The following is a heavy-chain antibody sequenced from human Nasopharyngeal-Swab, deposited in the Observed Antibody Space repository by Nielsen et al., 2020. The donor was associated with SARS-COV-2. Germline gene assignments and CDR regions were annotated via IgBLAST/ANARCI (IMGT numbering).Heavy chain of an antibody. V-gene: IGHV6-1*01. CDR3: ARDEDNSSSWGDDAFDI. D-gene: IGHD6-13*01. CDR2: TYYRSKWYN. J-gene: IGHJ3*02. Sequence: WIRRPHSRGLEWLGRTYYRSKWYNDYAVSVKSRITINPDTSKNQFSLQLNSVTPEDTAVYYCARDEDNSSSWGDDAFDIWGQGTMVTVSS.